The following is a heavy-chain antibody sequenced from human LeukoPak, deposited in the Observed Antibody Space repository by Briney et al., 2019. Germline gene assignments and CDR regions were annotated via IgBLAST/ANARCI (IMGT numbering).Heavy chain of an antibody. CDR2: IYPGDSDT. CDR3: ASYYSSSRYDAFDI. D-gene: IGHD6-13*01. CDR1: GYSLTSYW. J-gene: IGHJ3*02. Sequence: GESLKISCKGSGYSLTSYWIGWVRQIPGKGLEWMGIIYPGDSDTRYSPSFQGQVTISADKSISTAYLQWSSLKASDTAMYYCASYYSSSRYDAFDIWGQGTMVTVSS. V-gene: IGHV5-51*01.